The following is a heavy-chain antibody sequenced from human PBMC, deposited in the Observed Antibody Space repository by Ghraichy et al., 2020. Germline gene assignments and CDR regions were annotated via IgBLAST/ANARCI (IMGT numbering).Heavy chain of an antibody. CDR3: AKHFFRAYGDLSPPPHFDH. Sequence: GGSLRLSCAASGYTFSNFAMSWVRQAPGKGLEWVSSISDRGDSSLLADSVKGRVAISRDNSQNMLFLQMTSLRDEDTAIYYCAKHFFRAYGDLSPPPHFDHWGQGALVTVSS. CDR1: GYTFSNFA. J-gene: IGHJ4*02. V-gene: IGHV3-23*01. D-gene: IGHD4-17*01. CDR2: ISDRGDSS.